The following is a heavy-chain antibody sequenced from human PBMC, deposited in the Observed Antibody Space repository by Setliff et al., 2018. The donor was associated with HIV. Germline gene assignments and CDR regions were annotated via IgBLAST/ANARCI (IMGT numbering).Heavy chain of an antibody. Sequence: PSETLSLTCGVSGYSISSNFLWGWVRQPPGQGLEWIGSIHHAGSTYYNPSLKSRVRISLDTSKNQFSLKLSSVTAADTAVYYCARHDCGGNCDINWFDPWGQGALVTVSS. D-gene: IGHD2-21*02. V-gene: IGHV4-38-2*01. CDR3: ARHDCGGNCDINWFDP. CDR1: GYSISSNFL. CDR2: IHHAGST. J-gene: IGHJ5*02.